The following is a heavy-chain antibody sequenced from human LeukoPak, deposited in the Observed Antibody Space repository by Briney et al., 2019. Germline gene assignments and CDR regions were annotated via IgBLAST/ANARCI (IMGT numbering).Heavy chain of an antibody. J-gene: IGHJ5*02. CDR1: GSTFTSYG. CDR3: ARGPLYYDFWSGYWGAVDP. D-gene: IGHD3-3*01. Sequence: ASVKVSCKASGSTFTSYGISWVRQAPGQGLEWMGWISAYNGNTNYAQKLQGRVTMTTDTSTSTAYMELRSLRSDDTAVYYCARGPLYYDFWSGYWGAVDPWGQGTLVTVSS. V-gene: IGHV1-18*01. CDR2: ISAYNGNT.